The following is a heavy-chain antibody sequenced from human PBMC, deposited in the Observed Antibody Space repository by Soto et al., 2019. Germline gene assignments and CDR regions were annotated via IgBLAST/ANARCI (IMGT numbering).Heavy chain of an antibody. CDR3: AKTTYYDILTGYYLDY. V-gene: IGHV3-23*01. J-gene: IGHJ4*02. D-gene: IGHD3-9*01. CDR2: ISGSGGST. Sequence: EVQLLESGGGLVQPGGSLRLSCAASGFTFSSYAMSWVRQAPGKGLEWVSAISGSGGSTYYADSVKGRFTISRDNSKNTLYLQMHSLRAEDTAVYYCAKTTYYDILTGYYLDYWGQGTLVTVSS. CDR1: GFTFSSYA.